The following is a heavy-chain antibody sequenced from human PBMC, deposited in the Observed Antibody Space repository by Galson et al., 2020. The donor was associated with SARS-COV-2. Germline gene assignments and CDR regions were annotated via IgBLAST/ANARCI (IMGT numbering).Heavy chain of an antibody. Sequence: GESLKISCAASGFTFSSYWMHWVRQAPGKGLVWVSRINSDGSSTSYADSVKGRFTISRDNAKNTLYLQMNSLRAEDTAVYYCARGGILGYYYDYFDYWGQGTLVTVSS. CDR1: GFTFSSYW. D-gene: IGHD3-22*01. CDR2: INSDGSST. V-gene: IGHV3-74*01. J-gene: IGHJ4*02. CDR3: ARGGILGYYYDYFDY.